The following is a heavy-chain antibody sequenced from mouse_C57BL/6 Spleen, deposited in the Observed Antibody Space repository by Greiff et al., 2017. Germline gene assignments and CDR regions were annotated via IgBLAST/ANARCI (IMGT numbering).Heavy chain of an antibody. CDR1: GFIFSSYA. D-gene: IGHD1-1*01. CDR2: ISDGGSYT. J-gene: IGHJ1*03. V-gene: IGHV5-4*01. CDR3: ARDVGSSYWYFDV. Sequence: EVMLVESGGGLVKPGGSLKLSCAASGFIFSSYAMSWVRQTPEKRLEWVATISDGGSYTYYPDNVKGRFTISRDNAKNNLYLQMSHLKSEDTAMYYCARDVGSSYWYFDVWGTGTTVTVSS.